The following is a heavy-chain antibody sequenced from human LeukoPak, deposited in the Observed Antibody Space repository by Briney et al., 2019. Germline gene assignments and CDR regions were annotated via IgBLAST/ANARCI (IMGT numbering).Heavy chain of an antibody. D-gene: IGHD6-6*01. V-gene: IGHV3-48*02. J-gene: IGHJ4*02. Sequence: PGGSLRLSCTASGFTFSSYSMNWVRHAPGKGLEWVSYISSSGSNLHYADSVKGRFTISRDSAKNSLYLQLNSLRDEDTAVYYCAREYSSSSGKALDYWGQGTLVTVSS. CDR2: ISSSGSNL. CDR1: GFTFSSYS. CDR3: AREYSSSSGKALDY.